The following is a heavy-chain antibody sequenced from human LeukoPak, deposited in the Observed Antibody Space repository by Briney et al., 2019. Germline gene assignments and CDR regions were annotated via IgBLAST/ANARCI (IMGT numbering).Heavy chain of an antibody. J-gene: IGHJ2*01. Sequence: GGSLRLSCAASGFTFSSYDMHWVRQATGKGLEWVSAIGTAGDTYYPGSVKGRFTISRENAKNSLYLQMNSLRAGDTAVYYCARDFKYYDSSGPNWYFGLWGRGTLVTVSS. CDR3: ARDFKYYDSSGPNWYFGL. V-gene: IGHV3-13*01. CDR1: GFTFSSYD. CDR2: IGTAGDT. D-gene: IGHD3-22*01.